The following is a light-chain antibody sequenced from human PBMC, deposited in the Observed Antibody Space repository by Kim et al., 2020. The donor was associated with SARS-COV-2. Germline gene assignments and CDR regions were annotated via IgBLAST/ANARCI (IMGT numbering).Light chain of an antibody. CDR3: NSYTSTSTLV. V-gene: IGLV2-14*03. CDR1: RSDVGGYNY. Sequence: GQSITISCTGTRSDVGGYNYVSWYQQHPGKAPKLIIYDVVDRPSGVSNRFSGSKSGNTASMTISGLQAEDEADYYCNSYTSTSTLVFGGGTQLTVL. CDR2: DVV. J-gene: IGLJ3*02.